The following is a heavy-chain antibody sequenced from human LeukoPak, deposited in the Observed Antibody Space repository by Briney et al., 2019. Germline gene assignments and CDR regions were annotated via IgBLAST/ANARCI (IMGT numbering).Heavy chain of an antibody. CDR2: MSYDESYR. CDR1: GFIFSSYG. J-gene: IGHJ4*02. V-gene: IGHV3-30*19. CDR3: ARAAHRGFPFDS. Sequence: GGSLRLSCAASGFIFSSYGMHWVRQAPGKGLEWVALMSYDESYRYYADSVKGRFTISRDISKSTLYLQMNSLRSDDTAVYYCARAAHRGFPFDSWGQGTLVTVSS. D-gene: IGHD3-10*01.